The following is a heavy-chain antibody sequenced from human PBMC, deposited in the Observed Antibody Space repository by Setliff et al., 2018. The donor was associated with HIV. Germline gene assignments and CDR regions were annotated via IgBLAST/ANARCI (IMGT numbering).Heavy chain of an antibody. D-gene: IGHD3-16*01. V-gene: IGHV1-18*01. Sequence: ASVKVSCKASGYIFTRSGLNWVRQAPGQGLEWIGWISAYNGNTYSAQKFQGRVTMTTDSSTSTAYMELRSLRSDDTAMYYCARSGWANYVVSPPSAMDVWGQGTTVTVSS. CDR3: ARSGWANYVVSPPSAMDV. CDR2: ISAYNGNT. J-gene: IGHJ6*02. CDR1: GYIFTRSG.